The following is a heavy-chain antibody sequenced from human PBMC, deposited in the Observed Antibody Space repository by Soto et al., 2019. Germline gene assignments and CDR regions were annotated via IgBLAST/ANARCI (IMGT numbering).Heavy chain of an antibody. V-gene: IGHV3-66*01. J-gene: IGHJ2*01. CDR1: GFTVSDNY. CDR3: ERVNFYDTNYWYFDL. Sequence: EVQLVESGGGLVQPGGSLRLSCAASGFTVSDNYMSWVRQAPGKGLEWVSLIYSGGRTFYADSVKGRFTIPRDTNTVYHQMNSLRAEDTAIYYCERVNFYDTNYWYFDLWGRGTLVTVSS. CDR2: IYSGGRT. D-gene: IGHD3-22*01.